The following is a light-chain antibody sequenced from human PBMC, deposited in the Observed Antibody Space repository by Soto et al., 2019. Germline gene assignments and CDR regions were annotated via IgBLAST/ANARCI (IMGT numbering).Light chain of an antibody. V-gene: IGKV3-20*01. Sequence: EIVLTQSPGTLSLSPGERATLSCRASQSVSSSYLAWYQQKPGQAPRLLIYGASSRATGIPDRFSGSLSGTDFTLTISRLEPADFAVYYCQQFGSSPRTVGQGTKVELK. J-gene: IGKJ1*01. CDR1: QSVSSSY. CDR3: QQFGSSPRT. CDR2: GAS.